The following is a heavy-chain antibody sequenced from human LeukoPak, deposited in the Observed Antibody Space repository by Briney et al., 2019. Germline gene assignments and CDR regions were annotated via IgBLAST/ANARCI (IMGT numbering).Heavy chain of an antibody. J-gene: IGHJ4*02. D-gene: IGHD3-22*01. CDR3: VNYYDSSDYQQPNHFDY. CDR1: GGSISSSSYY. V-gene: IGHV4-39*01. CDR2: IYYSGST. Sequence: NPSETLSLTCTVSGGSISSSSYYWGWIRQPPGKGLEWIGSIYYSGSTYYNPSLKSRVTISVDTSKNQFSLKLSSVTAADTPVYYCVNYYDSSDYQQPNHFDYWGQGTLVTVSS.